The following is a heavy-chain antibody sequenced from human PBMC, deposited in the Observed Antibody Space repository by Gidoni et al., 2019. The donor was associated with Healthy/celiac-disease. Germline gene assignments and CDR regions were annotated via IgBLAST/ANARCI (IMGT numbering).Heavy chain of an antibody. J-gene: IGHJ6*02. CDR3: AISYYDFWSGYLAHYYYGMDV. CDR1: GGSFSGSY. Sequence: QVQLQQWGAGLLKPSETLSLTCAVYGGSFSGSYWSWIRQPPGKGLEWIGEINHSGSTNYNPSLKSRVTISVDTSKNQFSLKLSSVTAADTAVYYCAISYYDFWSGYLAHYYYGMDVWGQGTTVTVSS. CDR2: INHSGST. D-gene: IGHD3-3*01. V-gene: IGHV4-34*01.